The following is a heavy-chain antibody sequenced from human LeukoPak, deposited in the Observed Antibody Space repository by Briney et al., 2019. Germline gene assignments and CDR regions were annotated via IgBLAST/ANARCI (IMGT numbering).Heavy chain of an antibody. CDR3: ARDAHYYDSSGYGY. D-gene: IGHD3-22*01. CDR1: GSTFSSYS. J-gene: IGHJ4*02. Sequence: GGSLRLSCAASGSTFSSYSMNWVRQAPGKGLEWVSSISSSSSYIYYADSVKGRFTISRDNAKNSLYLQMNSLRAEDTAVYYCARDAHYYDSSGYGYWGQGTLVTVSS. CDR2: ISSSSSYI. V-gene: IGHV3-21*01.